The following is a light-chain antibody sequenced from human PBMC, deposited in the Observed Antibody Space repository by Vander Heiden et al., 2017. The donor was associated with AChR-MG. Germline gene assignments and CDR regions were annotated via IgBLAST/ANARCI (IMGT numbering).Light chain of an antibody. V-gene: IGKV1-39*01. CDR3: QQGDSTQYT. J-gene: IGKJ2*01. Sequence: DIQMTQSPSSLSASVGDSVTITCRASQTISSYLNWYQQKAGQAPKLLIYTASSLQSGVPSRFSGSGSGTDFTLTISRLQPEDFATYYCQQGDSTQYTFGQGTKLEIK. CDR2: TAS. CDR1: QTISSY.